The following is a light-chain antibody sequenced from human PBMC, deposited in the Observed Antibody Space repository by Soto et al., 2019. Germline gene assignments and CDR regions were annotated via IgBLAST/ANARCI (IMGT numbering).Light chain of an antibody. CDR2: AAS. CDR3: QQYGYSPIT. Sequence: EIVMTQSPATLSVSPGERATLSCRASQSVSILLAWYQQKPGQAPRLLIYAASSRATGIPDRFSGSGSGTDFTLTIDGLEPEDFVVYYCQQYGYSPITFGQGTRLEI. J-gene: IGKJ5*01. V-gene: IGKV3-20*01. CDR1: QSVSIL.